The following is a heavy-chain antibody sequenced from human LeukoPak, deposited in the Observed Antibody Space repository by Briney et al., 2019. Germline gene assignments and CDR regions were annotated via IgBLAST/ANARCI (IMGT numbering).Heavy chain of an antibody. CDR1: GGSISSGYY. CDR2: IYHSGST. Sequence: PSETLSLTCTVSGGSISSGYYWGWIRQPPGKGLEWIGSIYHSGSTYYNPSLKSRVTISVDTSKNQFSLKLSSVTAADTAVYYCARALARGEPPDYWGQGTLVTVSS. J-gene: IGHJ4*01. V-gene: IGHV4-38-2*02. CDR3: ARALARGEPPDY. D-gene: IGHD1-14*01.